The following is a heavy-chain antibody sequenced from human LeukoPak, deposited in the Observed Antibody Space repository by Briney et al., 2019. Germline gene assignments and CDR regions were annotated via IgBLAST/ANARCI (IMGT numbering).Heavy chain of an antibody. V-gene: IGHV4-39*01. CDR3: ARAAGTRFDP. CDR2: VYYSGTT. CDR1: GGSISGSNYY. Sequence: PSETLSLTCTVSGGSISGSNYYWGWIRQPPGKGLEWIGNVYYSGTTYYSPSLKSRVTISVDTSKNQFSLKLRSVTAADTAVYYCARAAGTRFDPWGQGTLVTVSS. D-gene: IGHD6-13*01. J-gene: IGHJ5*02.